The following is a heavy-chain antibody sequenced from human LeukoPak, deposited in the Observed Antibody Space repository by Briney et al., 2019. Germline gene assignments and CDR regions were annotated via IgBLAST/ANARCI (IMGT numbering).Heavy chain of an antibody. CDR2: LSGSGDNT. Sequence: GGSLRLSCAASGFIFHNYAMSWVRQAPGKGLEWVSTLSGSGDNTYYADSVKGLFTISRDNVKNTLYLQMNSLSAEDTAVYYCAKGGSTSRYAAVDYWGQGPLVTVSS. CDR3: AKGGSTSRYAAVDY. V-gene: IGHV3-23*01. CDR1: GFIFHNYA. J-gene: IGHJ4*02. D-gene: IGHD2-2*01.